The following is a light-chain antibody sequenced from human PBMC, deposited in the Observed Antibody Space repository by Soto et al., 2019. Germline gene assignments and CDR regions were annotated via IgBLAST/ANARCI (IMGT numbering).Light chain of an antibody. V-gene: IGKV1-5*01. J-gene: IGKJ1*01. CDR2: TAS. CDR1: QTISSW. Sequence: DIQMTQSPSTLSGSVGDRVTITCRASQTISSWLAWYQQKPGKAPNLLIYTASNLESGVPSRFSGSGSGTEFTLTISGLQPGDSATYYCQQYNSYSPTFGQGTKVDI. CDR3: QQYNSYSPT.